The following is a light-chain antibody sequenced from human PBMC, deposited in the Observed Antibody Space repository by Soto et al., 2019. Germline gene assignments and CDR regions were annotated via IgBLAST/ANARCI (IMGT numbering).Light chain of an antibody. V-gene: IGKV3-15*01. J-gene: IGKJ4*01. CDR3: QMYNNWVGT. Sequence: VLTQSPSTLSLSPGQRSTLSCRASQSVSSYLAWYQQKNGRAPRILIYAAATRATGVPARFSGSGYGADFNLTINSLQSEDFAVYYCQMYNNWVGTFGGGTKVDIK. CDR1: QSVSSY. CDR2: AAA.